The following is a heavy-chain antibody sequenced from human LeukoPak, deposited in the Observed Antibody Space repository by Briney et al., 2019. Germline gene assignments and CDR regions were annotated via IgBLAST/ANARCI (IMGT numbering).Heavy chain of an antibody. CDR1: GGSFSGYY. CDR2: INHSGST. J-gene: IGHJ5*02. CDR3: ARLAARGWFDP. V-gene: IGHV4-34*01. Sequence: PSETLSLTCAVYGGSFSGYYWSWIRQPPGKGLEWIGEINHSGSTNYNPSLKSRVTISVDTSKNQFSLKLSSVTAADTAVYYCARLAARGWFDPWGQGTLVTVSS.